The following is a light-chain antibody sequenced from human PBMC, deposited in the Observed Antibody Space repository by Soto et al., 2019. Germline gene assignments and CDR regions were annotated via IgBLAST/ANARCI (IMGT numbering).Light chain of an antibody. V-gene: IGLV2-8*01. J-gene: IGLJ1*01. Sequence: QSALTQPPSASGSPGQSVTISCTGTSSDVGGYNYVSWYQQHPGKVPKLMVYEVNKRPSGVPDRFSGSKSGNTASLTVSGIQAEDEADYYCTSYAGGNHVFGTGTKVTVL. CDR2: EVN. CDR1: SSDVGGYNY. CDR3: TSYAGGNHV.